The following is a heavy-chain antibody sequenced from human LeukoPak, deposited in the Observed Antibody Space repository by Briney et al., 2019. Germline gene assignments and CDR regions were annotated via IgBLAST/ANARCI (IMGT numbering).Heavy chain of an antibody. CDR3: ARDRAIIVGAALWFDP. Sequence: SAKVSCKASGGTFSSYAISWVRQAPGQGLEWMGRIIPIFGTANYAQKFQGRVTITTDESTSTAYMELSSLRSEDTAVYYCARDRAIIVGAALWFDPWGQGTLVTVSS. D-gene: IGHD1-26*01. CDR1: GGTFSSYA. V-gene: IGHV1-69*05. J-gene: IGHJ5*02. CDR2: IIPIFGTA.